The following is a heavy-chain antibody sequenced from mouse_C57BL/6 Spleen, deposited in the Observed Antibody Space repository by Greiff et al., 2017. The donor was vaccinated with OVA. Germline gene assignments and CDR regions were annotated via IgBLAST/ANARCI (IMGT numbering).Heavy chain of an antibody. CDR3: ARLRRDGYYAMDY. J-gene: IGHJ4*01. CDR2: INPGSGGT. Sequence: VQLQQSGAELVRPGTSVKVSCKASGYAFTNYLIEWVKQRPGQGLEWIGVINPGSGGTNYNENFKGKVTLTPDTSSSTAYMQLSRLTSEDSAVYFCARLRRDGYYAMDYWGQGTSVTVSS. CDR1: GYAFTNYL. D-gene: IGHD2-12*01. V-gene: IGHV1-54*01.